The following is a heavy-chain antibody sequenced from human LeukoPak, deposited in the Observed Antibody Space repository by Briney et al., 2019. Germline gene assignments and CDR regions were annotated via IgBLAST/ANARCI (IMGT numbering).Heavy chain of an antibody. CDR2: IYYRGST. CDR1: AGSISSSSHY. CDR3: AGRSGSYSA. D-gene: IGHD1-26*01. Sequence: SETLSLTCTVSAGSISSSSHYWDWIRQPPGKGLEWIGSIYYRGSTYYNPSLQSRVTTYADTSKNQFSLRLSSVTAADTAVYYCAGRSGSYSAWGQGALVTVSS. V-gene: IGHV4-39*01. J-gene: IGHJ5*02.